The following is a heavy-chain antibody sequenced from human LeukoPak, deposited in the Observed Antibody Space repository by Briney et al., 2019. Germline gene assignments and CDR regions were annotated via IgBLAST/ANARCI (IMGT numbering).Heavy chain of an antibody. V-gene: IGHV1-2*02. CDR3: ARDGPRTAFDI. CDR1: GGTFSSYA. J-gene: IGHJ3*02. CDR2: INPTSVGT. Sequence: RASVKVSCKVSGGTFSSYAISCVRQAPGHRREWMGGINPTSVGTNYAQKFQGRVTMTWDTSISTAYMELSRLRSDDTAVYYSARDGPRTAFDIRGQGTMVTVSS. D-gene: IGHD1/OR15-1a*01.